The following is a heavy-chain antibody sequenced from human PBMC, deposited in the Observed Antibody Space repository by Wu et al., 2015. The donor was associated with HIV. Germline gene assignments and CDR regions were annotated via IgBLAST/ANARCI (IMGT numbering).Heavy chain of an antibody. CDR2: IIPIFGTA. J-gene: IGHJ6*02. CDR3: ARDTRGAVAGPYYYYYGMDV. Sequence: QVQLVQSGAEVKKPGSSVKVSCKASGGTFSSYAISWVRQAPGQGLEWMGGIIPIFGTANYAQKFQGRVTITTDESTSTAYMELSSLRSEDTAVYYCARDTRGAVAGPYYYYYGMDVWGQGTTVTVSS. D-gene: IGHD6-19*01. V-gene: IGHV1-69*05. CDR1: GGTFSSYA.